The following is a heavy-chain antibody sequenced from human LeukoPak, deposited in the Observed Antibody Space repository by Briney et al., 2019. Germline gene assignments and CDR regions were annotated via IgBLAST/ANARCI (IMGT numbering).Heavy chain of an antibody. D-gene: IGHD3-22*01. V-gene: IGHV4-30-4*08. Sequence: SETLPLTCTVSGGSISSGDHYWSWVRQSPGKGLEWIAYIYYSGTTYYNPSLESRVTMSIDTSTNQFSLKLNSVTAADTAVYYCASYYDSSGPTFDNWGQGALVTVSS. CDR2: IYYSGTT. CDR3: ASYYDSSGPTFDN. CDR1: GGSISSGDHY. J-gene: IGHJ4*02.